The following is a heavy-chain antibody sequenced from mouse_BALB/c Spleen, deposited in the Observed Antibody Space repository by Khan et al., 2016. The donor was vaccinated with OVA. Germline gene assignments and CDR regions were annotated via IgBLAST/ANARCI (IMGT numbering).Heavy chain of an antibody. V-gene: IGHV1S136*01. CDR3: ARSFRSAVYFAY. J-gene: IGHJ2*01. Sequence: VQLQQSGPELVKPGASVKMSCKASGYTFTSYVIHWVKQRPGQGLEWIGYIYPYNDDTKYNEKFKGKATLTSDKSSSTAYMDLSSLTSEDSAVYYCARSFRSAVYFAYWGQGTTLTVSS. CDR2: IYPYNDDT. D-gene: IGHD2-14*01. CDR1: GYTFTSYV.